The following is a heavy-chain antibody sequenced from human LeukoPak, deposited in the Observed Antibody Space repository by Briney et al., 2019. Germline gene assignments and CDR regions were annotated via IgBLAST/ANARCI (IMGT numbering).Heavy chain of an antibody. CDR2: ISYDGSNK. Sequence: GGSLRLSCAASGFTFSSYAMHWVRQAPGKGLEWVAVISYDGSNKYYADSVKGRFTISRDNSKNTLYLQMNSLRAEDTAVYYCARGSIAARPRYTIGDYWGQGTLVTVSS. CDR3: ARGSIAARPRYTIGDY. D-gene: IGHD6-6*01. J-gene: IGHJ4*02. CDR1: GFTFSSYA. V-gene: IGHV3-30-3*01.